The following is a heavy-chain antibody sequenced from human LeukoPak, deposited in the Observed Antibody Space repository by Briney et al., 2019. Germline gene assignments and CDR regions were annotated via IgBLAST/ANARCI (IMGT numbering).Heavy chain of an antibody. V-gene: IGHV3-21*01. D-gene: IGHD3-22*01. Sequence: NPGGSLRLSCAASGFIFSSYGMSWVRQAPGKGLEWVSSISSSSSHIYYADSVKGRFTISRDNAKNSLYLQMNSLRAEDTAVYYCARDGYYYDSSGYYYYFDYWGQGTLVTVSS. CDR2: ISSSSSHI. J-gene: IGHJ4*02. CDR1: GFIFSSYG. CDR3: ARDGYYYDSSGYYYYFDY.